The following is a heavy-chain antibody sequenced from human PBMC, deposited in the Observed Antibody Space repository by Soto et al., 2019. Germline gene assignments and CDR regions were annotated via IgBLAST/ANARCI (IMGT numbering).Heavy chain of an antibody. CDR1: GYTFNSYG. CDR3: VRSAMAGDYYYYGMEV. Sequence: ASVKVSCKTSGYTFNSYGISWVRQAPGQELEWMGWISVYRGNTNYAQKLQGRVTMTTDTSKSRAYMELTSLRFDVTAVSYSVRSAMAGDYYYYGMEVWGQGTTVTVSS. V-gene: IGHV1-18*01. CDR2: ISVYRGNT. D-gene: IGHD6-19*01. J-gene: IGHJ6*02.